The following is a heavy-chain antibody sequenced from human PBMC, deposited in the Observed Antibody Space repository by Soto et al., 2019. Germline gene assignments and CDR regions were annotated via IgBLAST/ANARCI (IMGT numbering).Heavy chain of an antibody. D-gene: IGHD3-10*01. Sequence: QVQLEQSGAEVKKPGSSVKVSCKASGGTLSDHGVAWLRQAPGQGLEWMGGTIPVFNTAKYAQKFQGRVTVTADKFTNIAYMELSSLISEDTAFYFCDRGVYGSGNYYTGPSSFDIWGQGRMVIVSS. V-gene: IGHV1-69*06. CDR1: GGTLSDHG. CDR2: TIPVFNTA. J-gene: IGHJ3*02. CDR3: DRGVYGSGNYYTGPSSFDI.